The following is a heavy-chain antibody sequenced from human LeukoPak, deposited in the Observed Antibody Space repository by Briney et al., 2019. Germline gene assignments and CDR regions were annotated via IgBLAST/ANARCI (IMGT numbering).Heavy chain of an antibody. CDR1: GFTFSSYG. Sequence: GGSLRLSCAASGFTFSSYGMHWVRQAPGKGLEWVAFIRYDGSNKYYADSVKGRFTISRDNSKNTLYLQMNSLRAEDTAVYYCASLQQLDDGYWGQGTLVTVSS. V-gene: IGHV3-30*02. D-gene: IGHD6-13*01. CDR3: ASLQQLDDGY. CDR2: IRYDGSNK. J-gene: IGHJ4*02.